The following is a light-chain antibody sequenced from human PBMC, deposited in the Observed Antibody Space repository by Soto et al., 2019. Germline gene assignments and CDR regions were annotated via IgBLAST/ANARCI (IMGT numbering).Light chain of an antibody. CDR2: ENS. V-gene: IGLV3-21*02. J-gene: IGLJ2*01. CDR1: NIGSKS. Sequence: SYELTQPPSVSVAPGQTARITCGGNNIGSKSVHWYQQKPGQGPVLVVYENSDRPSGIPERFSGSNSGNTATLTISRVEAGEEADYYCQVWDSTSDHHVVFGGGTKLTVL. CDR3: QVWDSTSDHHVV.